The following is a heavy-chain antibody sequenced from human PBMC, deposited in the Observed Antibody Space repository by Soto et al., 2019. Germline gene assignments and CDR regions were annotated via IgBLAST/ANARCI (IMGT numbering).Heavy chain of an antibody. Sequence: SETLSLTCTVSGGSISSSSYYGGWIRQPPGKGLEWIGSIYYSGSTYYNPSLKSRVTISVDTSKNQFSLKLSSVTAADTAVYYCAGKGYCSSTSCWNWFDPWGQGTLVT. D-gene: IGHD2-2*01. CDR3: AGKGYCSSTSCWNWFDP. J-gene: IGHJ5*02. V-gene: IGHV4-39*01. CDR1: GGSISSSSYY. CDR2: IYYSGST.